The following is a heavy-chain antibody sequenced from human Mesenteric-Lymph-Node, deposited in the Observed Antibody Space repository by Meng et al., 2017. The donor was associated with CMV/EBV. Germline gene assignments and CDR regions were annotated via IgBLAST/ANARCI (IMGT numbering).Heavy chain of an antibody. CDR1: GFTFSSYA. Sequence: GGSLKISCAASGFTFSSYAIHWVRQAPGKELEYVSAISTDGGSAYYADSVKGRFTISRDNSKNTLFLQMGSLRAEDMAVYYCAARYCSSTSCYGYFEYWGQGSLVTVSS. CDR2: ISTDGGSA. V-gene: IGHV3-64*02. D-gene: IGHD2-2*01. CDR3: AARYCSSTSCYGYFEY. J-gene: IGHJ4*02.